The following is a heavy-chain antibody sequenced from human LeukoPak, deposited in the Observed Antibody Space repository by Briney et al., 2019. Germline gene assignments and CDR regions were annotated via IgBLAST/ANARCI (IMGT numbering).Heavy chain of an antibody. D-gene: IGHD3-9*01. CDR1: GGSFSGYY. CDR3: ARQESMYYDILTGYYKSNWFDP. Sequence: SETLSLTCAVYGGSFSGYYWSWIRQPPGKGLEWIGEINHSGSTNYNPSLKSRVTISVDTSKNQFSLKLSPVTAADTAVYYCARQESMYYDILTGYYKSNWFDPWGQGTLVTVSS. V-gene: IGHV4-34*01. J-gene: IGHJ5*02. CDR2: INHSGST.